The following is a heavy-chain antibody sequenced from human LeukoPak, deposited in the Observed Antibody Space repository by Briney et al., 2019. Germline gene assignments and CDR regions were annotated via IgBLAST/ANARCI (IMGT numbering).Heavy chain of an antibody. CDR1: GFTFSNHW. D-gene: IGHD5-12*01. J-gene: IGHJ4*02. CDR2: IDEDGYVK. Sequence: GGSLRLSCAASGFTFSNHWMAWVRQTPGKGPEWVANIDEDGYVKSYAESVKGRFTVSRDNGRTYVYLQMNSLRAEDTAIYYCARHVPRGRSDFDCWGQGALVTVS. V-gene: IGHV3-7*01. CDR3: ARHVPRGRSDFDC.